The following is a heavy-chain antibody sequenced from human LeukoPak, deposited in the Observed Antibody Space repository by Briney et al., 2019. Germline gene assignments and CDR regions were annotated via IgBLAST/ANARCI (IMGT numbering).Heavy chain of an antibody. V-gene: IGHV4-4*07. D-gene: IGHD6-19*01. CDR2: IYTSGST. J-gene: IGHJ5*02. Sequence: SETLSLTCTVSGGSISSYFWSWIRQPAGRGLEWIGRIYTSGSTNYNPSLKSRVTMSVDTSKNQFSLKLSSVTAADTAVYYCARDHRTYSSGWYAGGNWFDPWGQGTLVTVSS. CDR1: GGSISSYF. CDR3: ARDHRTYSSGWYAGGNWFDP.